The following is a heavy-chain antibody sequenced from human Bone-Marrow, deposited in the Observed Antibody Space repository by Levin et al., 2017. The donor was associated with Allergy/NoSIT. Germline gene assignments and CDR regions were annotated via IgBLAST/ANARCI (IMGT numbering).Heavy chain of an antibody. Sequence: PGGSLRLSCAASGFTVSSNYMSWVRQAPGKGLEWVSVIYSGGSTYYADSVKGRFTISRDNSKNTLYLQMNSLRAEDTAVYYCARPYYYGSGRAEFDYWGQGTLVTVSS. V-gene: IGHV3-66*04. CDR2: IYSGGST. D-gene: IGHD3-10*01. J-gene: IGHJ4*02. CDR1: GFTVSSNY. CDR3: ARPYYYGSGRAEFDY.